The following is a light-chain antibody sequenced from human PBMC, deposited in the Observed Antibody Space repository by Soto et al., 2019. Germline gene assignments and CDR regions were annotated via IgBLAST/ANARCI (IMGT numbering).Light chain of an antibody. CDR3: QQSYSSPRK. Sequence: DIQMTQSPSSLAASVRDRVTITCRASQSISSYLNWYQQKTRRAPKLLIYAASSLQSGVPSRFTGSGSGTDFTLTVSSLQPEDFATYFCQQSYSSPRKFGQGTKV. J-gene: IGKJ1*01. V-gene: IGKV1-39*01. CDR2: AAS. CDR1: QSISSY.